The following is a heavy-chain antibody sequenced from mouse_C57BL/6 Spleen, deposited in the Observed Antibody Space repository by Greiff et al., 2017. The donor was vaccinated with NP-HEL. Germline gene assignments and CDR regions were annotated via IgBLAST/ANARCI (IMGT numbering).Heavy chain of an antibody. CDR3: ARLDFDV. CDR1: GFTFSSYG. Sequence: EVMLVESGGDLVKPGGSLKLSCAASGFTFSSYGMSWVRQTPDKRLEWVATISSGGSYTYYPDSVKGRFTISRDNAKNTLYLQMSSLKSEDTAMYYGARLDFDVWGTGTTVTVSS. J-gene: IGHJ1*03. V-gene: IGHV5-6*01. CDR2: ISSGGSYT.